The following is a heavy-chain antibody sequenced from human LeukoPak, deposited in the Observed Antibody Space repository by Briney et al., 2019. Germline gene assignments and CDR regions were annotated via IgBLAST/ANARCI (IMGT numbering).Heavy chain of an antibody. CDR3: AKEGHVSELDY. CDR1: GFAISNYA. V-gene: IGHV3-23*01. CDR2: LGSDGST. D-gene: IGHD3-10*01. Sequence: GGALRVSCAASGFAISNYAMDWVHNAPGEGLEWFSSLGSDGSTHYADSVKGRFTVSRDNSKNTLYLQMNSLRAEDTALYYCAKEGHVSELDYWGPGTLVTVSS. J-gene: IGHJ4*02.